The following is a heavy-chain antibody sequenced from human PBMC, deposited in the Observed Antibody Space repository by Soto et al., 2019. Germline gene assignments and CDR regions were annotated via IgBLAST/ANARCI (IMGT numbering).Heavy chain of an antibody. CDR3: ARDRSGGSYDAFDI. CDR1: GGSISSGGYY. J-gene: IGHJ3*02. CDR2: IYYSGST. Sequence: QVQLQESGPGLVKPSQTLSLTCTVSGGSISSGGYYWSWIRQHPGKGLEWIGYIYYSGSTYYNPSPKSRVTISVDTSKNQFSLKLSSVTAADTAVYYCARDRSGGSYDAFDIWGQGTMVTVSS. V-gene: IGHV4-31*03. D-gene: IGHD2-15*01.